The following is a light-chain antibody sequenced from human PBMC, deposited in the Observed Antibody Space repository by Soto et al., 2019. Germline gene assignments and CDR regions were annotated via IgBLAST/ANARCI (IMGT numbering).Light chain of an antibody. V-gene: IGKV3-15*01. CDR2: GAS. Sequence: EIVMTQFPATLSVSPGERATLSCRASQSAGRNLAWYQQKPGQAPRLLIYGASSRATGIPGRFSGSGSGTDFTLTISRLQSEDFAVYYFQQSNDWSLTFGGGTKVDI. CDR1: QSAGRN. J-gene: IGKJ4*01. CDR3: QQSNDWSLT.